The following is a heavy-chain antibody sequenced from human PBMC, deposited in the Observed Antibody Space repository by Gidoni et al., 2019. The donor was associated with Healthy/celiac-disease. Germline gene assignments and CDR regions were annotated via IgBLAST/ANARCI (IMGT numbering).Heavy chain of an antibody. D-gene: IGHD4-17*01. CDR3: VATVTPDAFDI. CDR2: ISSSSSYI. V-gene: IGHV3-21*01. Sequence: VQLVESGGGLVKPGGSLRLSCAASGFNFSSYIMNWVRQAPGKGLEWVSSISSSSSYIYYADSVKGRFTISRDNAKNSLYLQMNSLRAEDTAVYYCVATVTPDAFDIWGQGTMVTVSS. J-gene: IGHJ3*02. CDR1: GFNFSSYI.